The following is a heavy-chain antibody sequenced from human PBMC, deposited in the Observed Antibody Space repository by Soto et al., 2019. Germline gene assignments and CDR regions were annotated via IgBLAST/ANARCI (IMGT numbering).Heavy chain of an antibody. D-gene: IGHD3-9*01. CDR2: SKTITEGALT. Sequence: EVQLVESGGNLVKPGGSLRLSCAASGFTFSRAWMNWVRQAPGKGLEWVGRSKTITEGALTGYASPVQGRFTISRDDSENTVCLQMNGLNSEDSAVYYCGTDVYSPGGHPDWWGEGTLVSVSS. CDR3: GTDVYSPGGHPDW. CDR1: GFTFSRAW. V-gene: IGHV3-15*07. J-gene: IGHJ4*02.